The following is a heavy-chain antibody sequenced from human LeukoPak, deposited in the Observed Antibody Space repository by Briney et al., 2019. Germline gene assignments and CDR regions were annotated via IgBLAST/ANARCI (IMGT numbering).Heavy chain of an antibody. V-gene: IGHV6-1*01. Sequence: SQTLSLTCAISGDSVSSNSAAWNWLRQSPSRGLEWLGRTYYRSKWYNDYAVSVESRIAINPDTPKNQFSLQLNSVTPEDTAVYYCARGPSFGYDSSGYLARDAFDIWGQGTMVTVSS. D-gene: IGHD3-22*01. CDR1: GDSVSSNSAA. J-gene: IGHJ3*02. CDR2: TYYRSKWYN. CDR3: ARGPSFGYDSSGYLARDAFDI.